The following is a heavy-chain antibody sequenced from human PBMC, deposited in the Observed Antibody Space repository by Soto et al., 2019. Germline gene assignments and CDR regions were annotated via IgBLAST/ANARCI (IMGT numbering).Heavy chain of an antibody. Sequence: SETLSLTCTVSGDSISSYSCSWVRQPAGKGLEWIGRIYTSGSTNYNPSLKSRVTMSVDKSKNQFSLKLISVTAADTAVYYCAREGCNWNYYYSYGSDFWGQGTRVTVS. J-gene: IGHJ6*02. CDR2: IYTSGST. V-gene: IGHV4-4*07. CDR3: AREGCNWNYYYSYGSDF. CDR1: GDSISSYS. D-gene: IGHD2-15*01.